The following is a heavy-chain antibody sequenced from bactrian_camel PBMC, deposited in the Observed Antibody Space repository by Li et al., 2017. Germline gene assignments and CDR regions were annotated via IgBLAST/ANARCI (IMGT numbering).Heavy chain of an antibody. CDR2: IGPGSSET. CDR3: AAYGSGAHGGLGRLMIIPA. V-gene: IGHV3-3*01. J-gene: IGHJ4*01. CDR1: GYSRSSHC. Sequence: VQLVESGGGSVQAGGSLRLSCVASGYSRSSHCMGLFRQTPGKEREGVAAIGPGSSETVYDDSVKGRFTISRDSRDNAKNTVYLQMSSLTPEDTAMYYCAAYGSGAHGGLGRLMIIPAGAKGPRSPSP. D-gene: IGHD5*01.